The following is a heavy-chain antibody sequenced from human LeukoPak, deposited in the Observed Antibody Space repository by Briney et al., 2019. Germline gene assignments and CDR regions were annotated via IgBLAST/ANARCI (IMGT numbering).Heavy chain of an antibody. CDR2: IYYSGST. D-gene: IGHD4-17*01. J-gene: IGHJ2*01. Sequence: SETLSLTCTVSGGSISSGGYYWSWIRQHPGKGLEWIGYIYYSGSTYYNPSLKSRVTISVDTSKNQFSLKLSSVTAADTAVYYCARSYGDYLTDSYWYFDLWGRGTLVTVSS. CDR3: ARSYGDYLTDSYWYFDL. V-gene: IGHV4-31*03. CDR1: GGSISSGGYY.